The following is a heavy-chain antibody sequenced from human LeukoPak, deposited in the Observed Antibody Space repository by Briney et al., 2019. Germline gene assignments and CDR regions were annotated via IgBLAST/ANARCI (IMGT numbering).Heavy chain of an antibody. CDR3: ARSRMVYATYYYYGMDV. J-gene: IGHJ6*02. Sequence: ASVKVSCKASGYTFTGYYMHWVRQAPGQGLEWMGIINPSGGSTSYAQKFQGRVTMTRDTSTSTVYMELSSLRSEDTAVYYCARSRMVYATYYYYGMDVWGQGTTVTVSS. V-gene: IGHV1-46*01. D-gene: IGHD2-8*01. CDR2: INPSGGST. CDR1: GYTFTGYY.